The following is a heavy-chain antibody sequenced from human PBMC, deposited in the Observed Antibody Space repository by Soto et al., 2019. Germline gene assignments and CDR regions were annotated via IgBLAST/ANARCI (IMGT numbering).Heavy chain of an antibody. CDR1: GYSFTSYW. CDR2: IDPSDSYT. CDR3: ARQGGAHLPTITMIAGY. D-gene: IGHD3-22*01. V-gene: IGHV5-10-1*01. J-gene: IGHJ4*02. Sequence: PGESLKISCKGSGYSFTSYWISWVRQMPGKGLEWMGRIDPSDSYTNYSPSFQGHVTISADKSISTAYLQWSSLKASDTAMYYCARQGGAHLPTITMIAGYWGQGTLVTSPQ.